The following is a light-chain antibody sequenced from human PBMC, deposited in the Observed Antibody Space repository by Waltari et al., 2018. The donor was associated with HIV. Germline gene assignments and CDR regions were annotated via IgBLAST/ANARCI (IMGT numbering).Light chain of an antibody. J-gene: IGLJ2*01. Sequence: QSVLTQPPSASGTPGQRVTISCSGSSSNIGSNTVNWYQQLPGTAPRLLVYSKNQRPSGVSNRFSVSKSGTSGSLAIIGLQSEYEADYYCAAWDDSLNGPVFGGGTKLTVL. CDR2: SKN. CDR3: AAWDDSLNGPV. CDR1: SSNIGSNT. V-gene: IGLV1-44*01.